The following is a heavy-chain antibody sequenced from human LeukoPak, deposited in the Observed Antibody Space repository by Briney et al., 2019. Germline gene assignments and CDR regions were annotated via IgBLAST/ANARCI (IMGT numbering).Heavy chain of an antibody. J-gene: IGHJ3*02. Sequence: GGSLRLSCAASGFTFNGLAMHWVRQAPGKGLEWVAVVSSDGRSKFYGNSVKGRFTISRDNSKNTLYLQMNSLRAEDTAVYYCARDGNWNDGDAFDIWGQGTMVTVSS. V-gene: IGHV3-30*04. CDR2: VSSDGRSK. CDR1: GFTFNGLA. D-gene: IGHD1-20*01. CDR3: ARDGNWNDGDAFDI.